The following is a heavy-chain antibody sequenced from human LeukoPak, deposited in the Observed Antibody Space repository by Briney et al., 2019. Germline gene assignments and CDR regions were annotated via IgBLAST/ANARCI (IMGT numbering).Heavy chain of an antibody. CDR1: GFTFSSYG. Sequence: GGSLRLSCAASGFTFSSYGMHWVRQAPGKGLEWVAFIRYDGSNKYYADSVKGRFTISRDNSKNTLYLQMNSLRAEDTAVYYCAKSSGIAVTARNAFDIWGQGTMVTVSS. CDR2: IRYDGSNK. V-gene: IGHV3-30*02. J-gene: IGHJ3*02. D-gene: IGHD6-19*01. CDR3: AKSSGIAVTARNAFDI.